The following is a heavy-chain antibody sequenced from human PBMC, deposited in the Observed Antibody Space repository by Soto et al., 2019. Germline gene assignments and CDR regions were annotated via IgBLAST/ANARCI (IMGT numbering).Heavy chain of an antibody. CDR1: GDSITSSGSY. J-gene: IGHJ3*02. V-gene: IGHV4-39*02. D-gene: IGHD6-19*01. CDR3: ARGLSGWDDAFDI. Sequence: SETLSLTCTVFGDSITSSGSYWGLIRQPPGKGLEWIGSIYYSGSTYYNPSLKSRVTISVDTSKNHFSLKLSSVTAADTAVYYCARGLSGWDDAFDIWGQGTMVTVSS. CDR2: IYYSGST.